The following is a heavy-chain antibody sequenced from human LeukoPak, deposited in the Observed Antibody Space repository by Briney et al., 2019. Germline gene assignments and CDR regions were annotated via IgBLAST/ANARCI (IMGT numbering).Heavy chain of an antibody. V-gene: IGHV4-59*01. CDR1: GGSISSYY. J-gene: IGHJ5*02. CDR2: IYYSGST. CDR3: ARVHTLYNRFDP. Sequence: SETLSLTCTVSGGSISSYYWSWIRQPPGKGLEWIGYIYYSGSTNYNPSLKSRVTISVDTSKNQFSLKLSSVTAADTAVYYCARVHTLYNRFDPWGQGTLVTVSS.